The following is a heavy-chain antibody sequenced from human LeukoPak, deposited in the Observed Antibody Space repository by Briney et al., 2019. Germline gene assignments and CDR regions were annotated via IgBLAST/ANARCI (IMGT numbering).Heavy chain of an antibody. D-gene: IGHD3-22*01. J-gene: IGHJ5*02. V-gene: IGHV1-18*01. CDR3: ARAPLVTMIVPNRFDP. Sequence: GASVKVSCKASGYTFTSYGISWVRQAPGQGLEWMGWISAYNGNTNYAQKLQGRVTMTTDTSTSTAYMELRSLRSDDTAVYYCARAPLVTMIVPNRFDPWGQGTLVTVSS. CDR2: ISAYNGNT. CDR1: GYTFTSYG.